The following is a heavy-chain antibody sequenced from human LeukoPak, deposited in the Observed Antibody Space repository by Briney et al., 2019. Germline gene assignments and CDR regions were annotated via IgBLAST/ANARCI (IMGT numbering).Heavy chain of an antibody. V-gene: IGHV3-23*01. CDR1: GFTFINYS. Sequence: PGGSLRLSCTASGFTFINYSVTWVRQAPGKGLEWVSAISGSDGNTFYADSVKGRFTISRDNSKNALYLQMNSLRAEDTAIYYCARDDNSQGATTLFDFWGQGTLVTVSS. D-gene: IGHD1-26*01. CDR2: ISGSDGNT. J-gene: IGHJ4*02. CDR3: ARDDNSQGATTLFDF.